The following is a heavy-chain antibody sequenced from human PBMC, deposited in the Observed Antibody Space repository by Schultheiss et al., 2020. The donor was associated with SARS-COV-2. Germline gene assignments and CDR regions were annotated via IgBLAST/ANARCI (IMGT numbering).Heavy chain of an antibody. Sequence: SQTLSLTCTVSGGSISSGDYYWSWIRQPPGKGLEWIGYIYYSGSTYYNPSLKSRVTISVDKSKNQFSLKLSSVTAADTAVYYCAKCRIRPGGLRDAFDIWGQGTMVTVSS. J-gene: IGHJ3*02. CDR2: IYYSGST. D-gene: IGHD2-15*01. CDR1: GGSISSGDYY. CDR3: AKCRIRPGGLRDAFDI. V-gene: IGHV4-30-4*01.